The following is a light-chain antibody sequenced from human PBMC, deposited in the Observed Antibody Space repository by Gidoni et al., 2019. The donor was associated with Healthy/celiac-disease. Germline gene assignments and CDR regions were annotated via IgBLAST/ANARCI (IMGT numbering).Light chain of an antibody. V-gene: IGKV3-11*01. CDR3: QQRSNWPPWT. Sequence: DIVLTQSPATLSLSPGERATLSCRASQSVSSYLAWYQQNPGQAPRLLIYDASNRATGIPARFSGSGSGTDFTLTISSLEPEDFAVYYCQQRSNWPPWTFXQXTKVEIK. J-gene: IGKJ1*01. CDR2: DAS. CDR1: QSVSSY.